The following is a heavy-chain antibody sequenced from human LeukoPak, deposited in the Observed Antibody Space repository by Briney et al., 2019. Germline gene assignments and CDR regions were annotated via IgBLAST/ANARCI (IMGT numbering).Heavy chain of an antibody. Sequence: GGSLRLSCAASGFTFCSYSMNWVRQAPGKGLEWVSSISSSSSYIYYADSVKGRFTISRDNAKNSLYLQMNSLRAEDTAVYYCASWEWFLSHYWGQGTLVTVSS. CDR3: ASWEWFLSHY. V-gene: IGHV3-21*01. D-gene: IGHD3-3*01. CDR2: ISSSSSYI. J-gene: IGHJ4*02. CDR1: GFTFCSYS.